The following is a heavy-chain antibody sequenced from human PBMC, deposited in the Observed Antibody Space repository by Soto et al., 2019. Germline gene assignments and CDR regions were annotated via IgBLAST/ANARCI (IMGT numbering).Heavy chain of an antibody. J-gene: IGHJ1*01. Sequence: ASVKVSCKASGYIFTAYSMHWVRQAPGQGLEWMGVVNPSGGSTNYAQKFQGRITMTRDTSTSTVYMDLSSLTSEDTAVYYCAREENCSDGICYSEYFQRRGPGTLLTVSS. V-gene: IGHV1-46*01. CDR2: VNPSGGST. CDR3: AREENCSDGICYSEYFQR. CDR1: GYIFTAYS. D-gene: IGHD2-15*01.